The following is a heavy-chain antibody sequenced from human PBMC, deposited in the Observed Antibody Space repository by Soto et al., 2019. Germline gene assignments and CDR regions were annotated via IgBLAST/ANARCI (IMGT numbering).Heavy chain of an antibody. CDR2: ISSSSSYI. CDR3: ARVKKGGYREGDY. V-gene: IGHV3-11*06. Sequence: QVQLVESGGGLVKPGGSLRLSCAASGFTFSDYYMSWIRQAPGKGLEWISYISSSSSYINYADSVKGRFTISRDNDMISLYLQMNSLRAEDTAVYYCARVKKGGYREGDYWGQGTLVTVSS. CDR1: GFTFSDYY. D-gene: IGHD3-22*01. J-gene: IGHJ4*02.